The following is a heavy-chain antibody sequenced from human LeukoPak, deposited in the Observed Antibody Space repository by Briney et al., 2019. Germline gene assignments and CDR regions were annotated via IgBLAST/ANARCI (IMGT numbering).Heavy chain of an antibody. D-gene: IGHD2/OR15-2a*01. V-gene: IGHV4-59*08. J-gene: IGHJ4*02. Sequence: SETLSLACTVSGTSVISHDRSWIRQPAGEGLESMVYVYSSVSTNYNPSMKSRVTISIDSSKTQLSLKLTSVTAADAAVYYCGRLVRAGNSGYYHVSWGQGTLVTVSS. CDR1: GTSVISHD. CDR2: VYSSVST. CDR3: GRLVRAGNSGYYHVS.